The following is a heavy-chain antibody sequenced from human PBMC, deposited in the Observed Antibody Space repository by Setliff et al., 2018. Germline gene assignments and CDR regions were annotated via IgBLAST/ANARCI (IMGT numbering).Heavy chain of an antibody. Sequence: ASVKVSCKASGYTFTNYGVTWVRQAPGQGLEWMGWIGAYNGNTYNAHKFQGRVTMTSDTSTSTAYMELRSLRSDDTAVYYCARVTIAVAGYSDFWGQGTLVTVSS. CDR2: IGAYNGNT. D-gene: IGHD6-19*01. CDR1: GYTFTNYG. CDR3: ARVTIAVAGYSDF. V-gene: IGHV1-18*01. J-gene: IGHJ4*02.